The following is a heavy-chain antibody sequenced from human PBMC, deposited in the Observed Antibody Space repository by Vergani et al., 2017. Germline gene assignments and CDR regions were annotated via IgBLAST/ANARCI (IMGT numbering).Heavy chain of an antibody. Sequence: QVQLQESGPGLVKPSQTLSLPCTVSGGSISSGDYYWRWIRPPPGKGLEWIGYIYYSGSTYYNPSLKSRVTISVDTSKNQFSLKLSSVTAADTAVYYCARVAMTNYYYYMDVWGKGTTVTVSS. D-gene: IGHD4-11*01. V-gene: IGHV4-30-4*01. CDR1: GGSISSGDYY. CDR3: ARVAMTNYYYYMDV. J-gene: IGHJ6*03. CDR2: IYYSGST.